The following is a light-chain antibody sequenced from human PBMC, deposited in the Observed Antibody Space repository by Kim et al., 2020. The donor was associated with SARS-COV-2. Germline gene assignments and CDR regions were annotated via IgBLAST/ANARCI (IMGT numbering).Light chain of an antibody. CDR1: QGINRD. J-gene: IGKJ1*01. CDR2: GAS. Sequence: ASVGDGVTITCRASQGINRDLAWYQQRPGKVPKLLIYGASTLQSGVPSRFSGGVSGTDFTLTISGLQPEDVATYYCQKYNSAPWTFGQGTKVEIK. CDR3: QKYNSAPWT. V-gene: IGKV1-27*01.